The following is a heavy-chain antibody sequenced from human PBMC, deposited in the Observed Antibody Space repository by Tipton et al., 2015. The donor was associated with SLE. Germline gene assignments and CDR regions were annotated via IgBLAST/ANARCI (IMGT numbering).Heavy chain of an antibody. CDR3: ARAHGDAGIGY. D-gene: IGHD4-17*01. CDR1: GYAFISYG. CDR2: INPSGGWT. Sequence: QLVQSGAEVKKPGASVKVSCRASGYAFISYGISWVRQAPGQGLEWMGIINPSGGWTRYAQEFQGRVTMTRDTSTSTHYMELSSLTFEDTAVYYCARAHGDAGIGYWGQGTLVTVSS. V-gene: IGHV1-46*01. J-gene: IGHJ4*02.